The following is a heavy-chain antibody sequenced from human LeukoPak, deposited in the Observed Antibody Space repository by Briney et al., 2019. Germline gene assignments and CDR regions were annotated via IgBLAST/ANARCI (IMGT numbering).Heavy chain of an antibody. D-gene: IGHD3-22*01. CDR1: GGSIGWDY. V-gene: IGHV4-4*07. CDR3: AREEYFQDSNGYSYYFHS. Sequence: SETLSLTCTVSGGSIGWDYCSWIRQSAGKGLEWIGRICKSGSTNYNPSFRSRVTMSVDTSKNQFSLNVTTVTAADTAVYYCAREEYFQDSNGYSYYFHSWGQGSLVTVSS. CDR2: ICKSGST. J-gene: IGHJ4*02.